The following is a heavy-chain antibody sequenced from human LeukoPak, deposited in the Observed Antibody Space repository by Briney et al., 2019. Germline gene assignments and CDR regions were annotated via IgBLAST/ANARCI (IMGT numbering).Heavy chain of an antibody. D-gene: IGHD5-18*01. Sequence: SETLSLTCTVSGGSVSSDNYYWTWIRQPPGKGLEWIGYVYYSGSTNYNPSLKSRVTISVDTSKNQFSLKLSSVTAADTAVYYCARGGLRQSFDYWGQGTLVTVSS. V-gene: IGHV4-61*01. CDR2: VYYSGST. CDR3: ARGGLRQSFDY. J-gene: IGHJ4*02. CDR1: GGSVSSDNYY.